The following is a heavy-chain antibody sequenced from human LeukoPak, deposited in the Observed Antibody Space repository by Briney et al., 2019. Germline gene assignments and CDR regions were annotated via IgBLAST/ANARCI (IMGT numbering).Heavy chain of an antibody. CDR2: ISYSGTT. Sequence: PSETLSLTCSVSGVSISSGDYYWSWIRQPPGKGLEWIGHISYSGTTHYNPSFKSRVTITADASKNHFSLKMSSVTAADTAVYYCARDENHYDILTGYYNVDYHFGIYVWGQGTTVTVSS. J-gene: IGHJ6*02. CDR3: ARDENHYDILTGYYNVDYHFGIYV. D-gene: IGHD3-9*01. V-gene: IGHV4-30-4*01. CDR1: GVSISSGDYY.